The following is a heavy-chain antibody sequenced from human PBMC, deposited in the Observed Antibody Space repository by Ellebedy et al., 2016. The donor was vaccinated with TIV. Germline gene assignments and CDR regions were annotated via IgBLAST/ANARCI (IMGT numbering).Heavy chain of an antibody. V-gene: IGHV4-59*01. CDR1: GGSFSAYY. CDR3: ARDSPVYYNTRGFEF. D-gene: IGHD3-22*01. Sequence: SETLSLTCTVSGGSFSAYYWSWIRQPPGKGLEWIGYILYSGVTNYNPSLMGRVTMSVDTSKNQFSLNLNSVTAADTAVYYCARDSPVYYNTRGFEFWGQGILVTVSS. CDR2: ILYSGVT. J-gene: IGHJ4*02.